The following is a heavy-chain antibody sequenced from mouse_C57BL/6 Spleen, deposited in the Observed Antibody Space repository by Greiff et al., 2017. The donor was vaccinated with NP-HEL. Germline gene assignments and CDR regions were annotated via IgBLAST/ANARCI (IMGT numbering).Heavy chain of an antibody. Sequence: EVQLQQSGAELVRPGASVKLSCTASGFNIKDDYMHWVKQRPEQGLEWIGWLDPENGDTEYASKFQGKATITADTSSNTAYLQLSSLTSEDTAVYYCTTPYYYGSSYGFAYWGQGTLVTVSA. CDR1: GFNIKDDY. V-gene: IGHV14-4*01. CDR3: TTPYYYGSSYGFAY. CDR2: LDPENGDT. J-gene: IGHJ3*01. D-gene: IGHD1-1*01.